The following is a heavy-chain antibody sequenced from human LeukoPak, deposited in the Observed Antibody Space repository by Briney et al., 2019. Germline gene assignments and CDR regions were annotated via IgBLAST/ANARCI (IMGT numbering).Heavy chain of an antibody. V-gene: IGHV4-31*03. Sequence: SSQTLSFTCTVSGGSISSGGYYWSWIRQHPGKGLEWIGYICYSGSTYYNPSLKSRVTISVDTSKNQFSLRLSSVTAADTAVYYCARESYYGSGSYSLDYWGQGTLVTVSS. CDR1: GGSISSGGYY. CDR2: ICYSGST. CDR3: ARESYYGSGSYSLDY. D-gene: IGHD3-10*01. J-gene: IGHJ4*02.